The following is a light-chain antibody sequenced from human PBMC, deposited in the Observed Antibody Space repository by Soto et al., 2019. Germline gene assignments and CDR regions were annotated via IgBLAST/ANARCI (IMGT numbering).Light chain of an antibody. V-gene: IGKV1-39*01. CDR1: QSISSY. Sequence: IQLTHFASTLSSALFDGVTITCRASQSISSYLNWYQQKPGKAPKLLIYAASSLQSGVPSRFSGSGSGTDFTLTISSLQPQDFATYYCQQSYSTPPAFGQGTKVDI. CDR3: QQSYSTPPA. J-gene: IGKJ1*01. CDR2: AAS.